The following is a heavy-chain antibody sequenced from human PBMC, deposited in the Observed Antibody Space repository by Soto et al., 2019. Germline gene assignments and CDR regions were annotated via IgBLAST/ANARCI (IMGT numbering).Heavy chain of an antibody. Sequence: WGSLILSCESSGFTFSRYAMSWVRQAPGKGLEWVSAISGSGGSTYYADSVKGRFTISRDNSKNTLYLQMNSLRAEDTAVYYCAKEIWNYDLPGGMDVWGQGTTVTVSS. D-gene: IGHD1-7*01. J-gene: IGHJ6*02. V-gene: IGHV3-23*01. CDR1: GFTFSRYA. CDR3: AKEIWNYDLPGGMDV. CDR2: ISGSGGST.